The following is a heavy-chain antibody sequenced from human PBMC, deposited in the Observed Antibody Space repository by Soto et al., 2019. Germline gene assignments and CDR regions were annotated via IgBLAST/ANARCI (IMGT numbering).Heavy chain of an antibody. J-gene: IGHJ6*02. D-gene: IGHD6-25*01. V-gene: IGHV3-30*18. CDR1: GFTFSSYG. Sequence: QVQLVESGGGVVQPGRSLRLSCAASGFTFSSYGMHWVRQAPGKGLEWVAVISYDGSNKYYADSVKGRFTISRDNSTITLYLQMNSLRAEDTAVYYCAKDRRPNYYYGMDVWGQGTTVTVSS. CDR3: AKDRRPNYYYGMDV. CDR2: ISYDGSNK.